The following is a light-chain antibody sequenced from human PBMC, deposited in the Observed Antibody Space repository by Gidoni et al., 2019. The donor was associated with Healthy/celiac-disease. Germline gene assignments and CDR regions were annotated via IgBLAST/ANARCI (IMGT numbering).Light chain of an antibody. CDR2: KAS. V-gene: IGKV1-5*03. CDR3: QQYNSYPMYT. J-gene: IGKJ2*01. CDR1: QSISSW. Sequence: DIQMTQSPSTLSASVGDRFTITCRASQSISSWLAWYQQKPGNAPKLLIYKASSLESGVPSMFSGSGSGTEFTLTISSLQPDDFATYYCQQYNSYPMYTFGQGTKLEIK.